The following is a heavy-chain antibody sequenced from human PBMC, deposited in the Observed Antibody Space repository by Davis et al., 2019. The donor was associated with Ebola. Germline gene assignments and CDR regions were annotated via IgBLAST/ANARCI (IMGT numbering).Heavy chain of an antibody. V-gene: IGHV3-53*01. CDR3: ARDPLIIGDLSIGDN. J-gene: IGHJ4*02. CDR1: GFTVSSNH. Sequence: PGGSLRLSCAASGFTVSSNHMSWVRQAPGKGLEWVSAISVTGARTYYADSVKGRFTISRHNSKNTLYLQMNSLRAEDTAVYYCARDPLIIGDLSIGDNWGQGTLVTVSS. D-gene: IGHD3-10*01. CDR2: ISVTGART.